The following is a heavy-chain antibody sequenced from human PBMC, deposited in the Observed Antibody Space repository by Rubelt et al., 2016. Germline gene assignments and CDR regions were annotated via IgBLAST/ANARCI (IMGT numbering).Heavy chain of an antibody. CDR1: GLTFSTYS. CDR3: ARAAGWFDP. V-gene: IGHV3-48*04. Sequence: EVHLVESGGGLVQPGGSLRLSCAVSGLTFSTYSMSWVRQAPGKGLEWVSYISSSGHTIYYADSVKGRFTISRDNAKNALDLQMNSLRAEDTAVYYCARAAGWFDPWGQGTLVTVSS. CDR2: ISSSGHTI. J-gene: IGHJ5*02.